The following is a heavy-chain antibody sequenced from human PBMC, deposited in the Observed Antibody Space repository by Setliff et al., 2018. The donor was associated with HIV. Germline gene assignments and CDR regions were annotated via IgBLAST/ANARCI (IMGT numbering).Heavy chain of an antibody. CDR2: IYYSGTT. D-gene: IGHD2-21*02. J-gene: IGHJ4*02. CDR3: ASRGIVVVTMSMPDEFFVH. V-gene: IGHV4-39*01. Sequence: KPSETLSLTCSVSGGSINSDNYYWGWIRQAPGKGLEWIGSIYYSGTTYYNPSLRGRVTISGDRSRNQFSLTLNSVTAADTATYYCASRGIVVVTMSMPDEFFVHWGQVTLVTVSS. CDR1: GGSINSDNYY.